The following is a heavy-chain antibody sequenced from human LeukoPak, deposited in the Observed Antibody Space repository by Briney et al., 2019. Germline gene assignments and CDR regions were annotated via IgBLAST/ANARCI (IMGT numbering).Heavy chain of an antibody. J-gene: IGHJ2*01. D-gene: IGHD4-17*01. CDR1: GFTFSSYA. CDR2: ISGSGDIK. Sequence: GGSPRLSCAASGFTFSSYAMSWVRQAPGKGLEWVSGISGSGDIKVYADSVKGRFTISRDNSKDTLYLQMNTLRAEDAAVYYCAKASVTTWYFDLWGRGTLVTVSS. CDR3: AKASVTTWYFDL. V-gene: IGHV3-23*01.